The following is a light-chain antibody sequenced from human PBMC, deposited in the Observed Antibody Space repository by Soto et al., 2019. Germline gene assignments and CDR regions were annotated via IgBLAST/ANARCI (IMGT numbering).Light chain of an antibody. CDR2: EVS. V-gene: IGLV2-14*02. J-gene: IGLJ3*02. Sequence: QSVLTQPASVSGSPGQSITISCTGTSSDVGSYNLVSWYQQHPGKAPKLMISEVSNRPSGVSNRFSGSKSGNTASLTISGLQVEDEPDYYCSSYTGTSPPLVFGGGITLTVL. CDR1: SSDVGSYNL. CDR3: SSYTGTSPPLV.